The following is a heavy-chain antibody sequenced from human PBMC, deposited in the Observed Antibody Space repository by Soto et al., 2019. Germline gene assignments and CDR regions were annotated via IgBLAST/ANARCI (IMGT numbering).Heavy chain of an antibody. Sequence: QVQLVESGGGVVQPGRSLRLSCAASGFTFSSYGMHWVRQAPGKGLEWVAVISYDGSNKYYADSVKGRFTISRDNSKNPLYLQMNSLRAEDTGVSYCAKDQEHQIRLEMATISVDYWGQGTLVTVSS. V-gene: IGHV3-30*18. CDR3: AKDQEHQIRLEMATISVDY. J-gene: IGHJ4*02. D-gene: IGHD5-12*01. CDR2: ISYDGSNK. CDR1: GFTFSSYG.